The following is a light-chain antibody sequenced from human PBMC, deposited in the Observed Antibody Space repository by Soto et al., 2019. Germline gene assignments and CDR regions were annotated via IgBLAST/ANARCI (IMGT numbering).Light chain of an antibody. V-gene: IGKV3-15*01. Sequence: EIVMTQSPATLSVSPGERATLSCRATQSVSSNLAWYQQKPGQGPRLLIYGASTRATGIPARFSGSGSGTEFTLTISSLQSEDFAVYYCQQYTSWPRTFGGGTKVEIK. CDR2: GAS. CDR1: QSVSSN. J-gene: IGKJ4*01. CDR3: QQYTSWPRT.